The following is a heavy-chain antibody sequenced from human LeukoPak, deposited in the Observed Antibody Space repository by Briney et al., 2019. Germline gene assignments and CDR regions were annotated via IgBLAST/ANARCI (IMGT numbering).Heavy chain of an antibody. CDR3: VKARREGYNEV. Sequence: QPGGSLRLSCSASGFTFSSYAMHWVRQAPGKGLEYVSAISSNGGSTYYADSVKGRFTISRDNSKNTLYLQMSSLRAEDTAVYYCVKARREGYNEVWGQGTLVTVSS. D-gene: IGHD5-24*01. V-gene: IGHV3-64D*06. CDR1: GFTFSSYA. J-gene: IGHJ4*02. CDR2: ISSNGGST.